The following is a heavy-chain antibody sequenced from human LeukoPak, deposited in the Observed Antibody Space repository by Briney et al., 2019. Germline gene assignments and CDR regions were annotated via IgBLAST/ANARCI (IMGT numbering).Heavy chain of an antibody. CDR3: ARENRYCRGGSCYSAASDDAFDI. V-gene: IGHV1-18*01. Sequence: GASVKVSCKASGYTFTSYGISWVRQAPGQGLEWTGWISAYNGKKNYAQKLQGRVTMTTDTSTSTVYMELRSLRSDDTAVYYCARENRYCRGGSCYSAASDDAFDIWGQGTMVTVSS. D-gene: IGHD2-15*01. J-gene: IGHJ3*02. CDR1: GYTFTSYG. CDR2: ISAYNGKK.